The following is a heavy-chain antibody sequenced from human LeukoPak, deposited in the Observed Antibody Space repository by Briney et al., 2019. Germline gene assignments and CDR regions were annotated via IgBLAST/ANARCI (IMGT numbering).Heavy chain of an antibody. CDR1: GFTFSSYA. CDR2: ISGSGGST. V-gene: IGHV3-23*01. D-gene: IGHD4-17*01. Sequence: GGSLRLSCAASGFTFSSYAMSWVRQAPGKGLEWVSAISGSGGSTYYADSVKGRFTISRDNSKNTLYLQMNSLRAEDTAVYYCAKSISVGVWTTVTTSIGYWGQGTLVTVSS. J-gene: IGHJ4*02. CDR3: AKSISVGVWTTVTTSIGY.